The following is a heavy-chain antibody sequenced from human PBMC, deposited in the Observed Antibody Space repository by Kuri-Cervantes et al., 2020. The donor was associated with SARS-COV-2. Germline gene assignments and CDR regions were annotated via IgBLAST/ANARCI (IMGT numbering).Heavy chain of an antibody. CDR2: IYHSGST. CDR1: GYSISSGYY. V-gene: IGHV4-38-2*02. J-gene: IGHJ3*02. D-gene: IGHD3-22*01. CDR3: ATSPGTITMIVVVITTYDAFDI. Sequence: SETLSLTCTVSGYSISSGYYWGWIRQPPGKGLEWIGSIYHSGSTYYNPSLKSRVTISVDTSKNQFSLKLSSVTAADTAVYYCATSPGTITMIVVVITTYDAFDIWGQGTMVTVSS.